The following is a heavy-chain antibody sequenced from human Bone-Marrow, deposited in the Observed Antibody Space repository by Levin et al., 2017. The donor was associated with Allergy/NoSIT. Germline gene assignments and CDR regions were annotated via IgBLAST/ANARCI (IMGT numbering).Heavy chain of an antibody. CDR2: IKEDGSGK. CDR1: GFTFSGFW. CDR3: AKEHWGPSEY. J-gene: IGHJ4*02. Sequence: GGSLRLSCAASGFTFSGFWMTWVRQAPGKGLEWVANIKEDGSGKNYVDSVKGRFTISRDNAKNSLYLQMNSLRAEDTAVYYCAKEHWGPSEYWGQGTLVTVSS. V-gene: IGHV3-7*01. D-gene: IGHD7-27*01.